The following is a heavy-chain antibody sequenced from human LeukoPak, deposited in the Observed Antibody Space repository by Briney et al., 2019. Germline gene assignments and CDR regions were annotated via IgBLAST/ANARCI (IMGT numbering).Heavy chain of an antibody. CDR3: TRLGIAPRDFDY. V-gene: IGHV3-72*01. J-gene: IGHJ4*02. CDR2: SRDKGNRYTT. CDR1: GFTFSDHY. D-gene: IGHD6-6*01. Sequence: GGSLRLSCAAPGFTFSDHYIDWVRQAPGKGLEGVGRSRDKGNRYTTAYAASVRGRFTISRDDSKNSLYLQMNSLKIEDTAVYYCTRLGIAPRDFDYWGQGTLVTVSS.